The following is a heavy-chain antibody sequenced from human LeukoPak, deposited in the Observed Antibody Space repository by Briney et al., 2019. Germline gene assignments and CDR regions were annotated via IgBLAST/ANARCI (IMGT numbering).Heavy chain of an antibody. CDR2: IYYSGNT. CDR1: GGSISGYY. J-gene: IGHJ6*03. D-gene: IGHD6-13*01. V-gene: IGHV4-59*12. CDR3: ARVGSSSLYYYYYYYMDV. Sequence: PSETLSLTCTVSGGSISGYYWNWIRQPPGKGLEWIGYIYYSGNTNYNPSLKSRVTISLDTSKNQFSLKLSSVTAADTAVYYCARVGSSSLYYYYYYYMDVWGKGTTVTVSS.